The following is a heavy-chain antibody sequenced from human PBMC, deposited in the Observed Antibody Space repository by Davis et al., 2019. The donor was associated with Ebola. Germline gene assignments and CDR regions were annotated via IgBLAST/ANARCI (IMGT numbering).Heavy chain of an antibody. CDR1: GGSIISSSSY. Sequence: MPSETLSLTCTVSGGSIISSSSYWGWIRQPPGRGLEWIGSISYSGTTHYNPSLKSRVTMSVGTSKNQFSLKLSSVTAADTAVYYCARRTIFSTFDIWGQGTMVTVSS. D-gene: IGHD3-3*01. CDR2: ISYSGTT. V-gene: IGHV4-39*01. J-gene: IGHJ3*02. CDR3: ARRTIFSTFDI.